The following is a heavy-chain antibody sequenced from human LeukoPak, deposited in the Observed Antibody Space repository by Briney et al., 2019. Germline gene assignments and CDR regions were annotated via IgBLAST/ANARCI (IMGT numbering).Heavy chain of an antibody. J-gene: IGHJ4*02. CDR2: IYPRDGST. CDR3: ARDQEGFDY. CDR1: GGTFSSYV. V-gene: IGHV1-46*01. Sequence: ASVKVSCKASGGTFSSYVISWVRQAPGQGLEWMGMIYPRDGSTSYAQKFQGRVTVTRDTSTSTVHMELSGLRSEDTAVYYCARDQEGFDYWGQGTLVTVSS.